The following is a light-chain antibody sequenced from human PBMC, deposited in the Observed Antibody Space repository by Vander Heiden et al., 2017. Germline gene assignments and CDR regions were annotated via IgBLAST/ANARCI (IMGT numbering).Light chain of an antibody. Sequence: QSVLTQPPSESGTPGQRVTISCSGSSSNIGTNYVYCYPPFPGTAPKLLISRNNQRPSGVPCRFSGSKSGTSASLAISGLRSEDEADYYCAAWDDSLSGAVFGGGTQLTVL. V-gene: IGLV1-47*01. CDR1: SSNIGTNY. J-gene: IGLJ7*01. CDR3: AAWDDSLSGAV. CDR2: RNN.